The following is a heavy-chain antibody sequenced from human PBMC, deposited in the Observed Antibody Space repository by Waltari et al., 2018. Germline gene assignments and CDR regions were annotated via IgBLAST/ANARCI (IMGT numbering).Heavy chain of an antibody. Sequence: QVQLQESGPGLVKPSETLSLTCTVSGGSTSSYYWSWIRQPAGKGLEWIGRIYSSGSTNYNPSLRSRVTMSVDTSKNQFSLKLNSVTAADTAVYYCARDWAAVADYYFDYWGQGTLVTVSS. V-gene: IGHV4-4*07. J-gene: IGHJ4*02. CDR3: ARDWAAVADYYFDY. CDR2: IYSSGST. CDR1: GGSTSSYY. D-gene: IGHD6-19*01.